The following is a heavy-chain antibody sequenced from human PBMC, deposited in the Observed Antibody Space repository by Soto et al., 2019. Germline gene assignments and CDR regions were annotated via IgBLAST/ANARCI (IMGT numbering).Heavy chain of an antibody. J-gene: IGHJ6*02. CDR3: AKDISPYYYDSSGSGTYGMDV. V-gene: IGHV3-23*01. CDR2: ISGSGGST. Sequence: GGSLRLSCASSGFTFISYAMSWVRQAPGKGLEWVSAISGSGGSTYYADSVKGRFTISRDNSKNTLYLQMNSLRAEDTAVYYCAKDISPYYYDSSGSGTYGMDVWGQGTTVTVSS. CDR1: GFTFISYA. D-gene: IGHD3-22*01.